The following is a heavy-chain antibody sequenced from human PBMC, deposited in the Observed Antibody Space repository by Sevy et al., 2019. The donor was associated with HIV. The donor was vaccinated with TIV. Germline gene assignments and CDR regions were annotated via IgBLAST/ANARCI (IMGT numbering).Heavy chain of an antibody. D-gene: IGHD1-26*01. V-gene: IGHV3-48*03. CDR3: LRSGGAYDAGFDP. Sequence: GGSLRLSCVASGFTFSSYEMNWVRQAPGKGLEWVSKISTSCKSTFYADSVEGRVTISRDNTKNSVFLETNNLRVEDTAVYYCLRSGGAYDAGFDPWGQGTLVTVSS. J-gene: IGHJ5*02. CDR2: ISTSCKST. CDR1: GFTFSSYE.